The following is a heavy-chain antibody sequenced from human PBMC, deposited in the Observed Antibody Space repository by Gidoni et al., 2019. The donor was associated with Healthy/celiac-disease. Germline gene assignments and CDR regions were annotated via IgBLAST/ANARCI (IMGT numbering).Heavy chain of an antibody. Sequence: EVQLVESGGGLVQPGGSLRLSCAASGFTFSSYWMSWVRQAPGKGLEWVANIKQDGSEKYYVDSVKGRFTISRDNAKNSLYLQMNSLRAEDTAVYYCARASYSSGWYAIPDYWGQGTLVTVSS. CDR3: ARASYSSGWYAIPDY. V-gene: IGHV3-7*03. CDR2: IKQDGSEK. J-gene: IGHJ4*02. CDR1: GFTFSSYW. D-gene: IGHD6-19*01.